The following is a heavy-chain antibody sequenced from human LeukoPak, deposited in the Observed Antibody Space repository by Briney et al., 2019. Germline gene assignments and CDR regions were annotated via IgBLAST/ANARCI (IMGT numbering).Heavy chain of an antibody. Sequence: PSETLSLTCTVSGGSISSYYWSWIRQPAGKGLEWIGRIYTSGSTNYNPSLKSRVTISVDTSKNQFSLKLSSVTAADTAVYYCARGRYDYVWGSYPNWFDPWGQGTLVTVSS. J-gene: IGHJ5*02. D-gene: IGHD3-16*02. V-gene: IGHV4-4*07. CDR1: GGSISSYY. CDR2: IYTSGST. CDR3: ARGRYDYVWGSYPNWFDP.